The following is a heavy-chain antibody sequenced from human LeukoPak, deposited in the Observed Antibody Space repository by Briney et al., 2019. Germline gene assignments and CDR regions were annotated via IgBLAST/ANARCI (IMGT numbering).Heavy chain of an antibody. Sequence: ASVNVSCQASGYTFTSYGISWVRQAPGPGLEWMGWISAYNGNTNYAQKLQGRVTMTTDTSTSTAYMELRSLRSGDTAVYFCARDLFWRWELLRHYFYGMDVWGQGTTVTVSS. CDR1: GYTFTSYG. V-gene: IGHV1-18*01. D-gene: IGHD1-26*01. CDR2: ISAYNGNT. J-gene: IGHJ6*02. CDR3: ARDLFWRWELLRHYFYGMDV.